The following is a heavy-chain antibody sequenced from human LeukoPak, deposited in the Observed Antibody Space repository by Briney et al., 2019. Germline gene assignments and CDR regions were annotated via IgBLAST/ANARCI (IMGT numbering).Heavy chain of an antibody. CDR1: VGSITVYN. J-gene: IGHJ3*02. V-gene: IGHV4-59*01. CDR2: IYYSGST. CDR3: ARERDAFDI. Sequence: SETLSLTCMDPVGSITVYNRSSIWQPPGKGLEWIGYIYYSGSTNYNPSLKSRVTISVDTSKNQFSLKLSSVTAADTAVYYCARERDAFDIWGQGTMVTVSS.